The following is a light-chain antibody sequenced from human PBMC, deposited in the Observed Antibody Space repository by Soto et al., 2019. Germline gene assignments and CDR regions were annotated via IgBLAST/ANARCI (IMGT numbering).Light chain of an antibody. CDR3: CSYAGSAAVV. J-gene: IGLJ2*01. V-gene: IGLV2-23*01. CDR1: SSDVGSYNL. CDR2: ESS. Sequence: QSALTQPASVSGSPGQSITISCTGTSSDVGSYNLFSWYQQHPGKAPKLIIYESSKRPSGVSNRFSGSKSGNTASVTVSGLQAEDEADYYCCSYAGSAAVVFGGGTKVTVL.